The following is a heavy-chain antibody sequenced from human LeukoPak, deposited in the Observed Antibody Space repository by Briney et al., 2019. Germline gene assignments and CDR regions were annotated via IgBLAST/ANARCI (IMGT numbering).Heavy chain of an antibody. CDR3: ARGRGYSGYELGY. Sequence: GWSLRLSCAASGFTFSSYAMHWVRQAPGKGLEWVAVISYDGSNKYYADSVKGRFAISRDNSKNTLYLQMNSLRAEDTAVYYCARGRGYSGYELGYWGQGTLVTVSS. CDR2: ISYDGSNK. CDR1: GFTFSSYA. V-gene: IGHV3-30*09. D-gene: IGHD5-12*01. J-gene: IGHJ4*02.